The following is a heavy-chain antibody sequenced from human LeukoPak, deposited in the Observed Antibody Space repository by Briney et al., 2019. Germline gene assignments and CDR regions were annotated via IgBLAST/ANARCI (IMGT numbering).Heavy chain of an antibody. CDR3: ARDSGDSSGYYDAFDI. Sequence: GGSLRLSCAASGFTFSSYSLNWVRQAPGKGLDWVSSISSGSRYIYYADSVKGRFTIYRDNAKNSLYLQMNSLRAEDTAVYYCARDSGDSSGYYDAFDIWPQGTMVSVSS. J-gene: IGHJ3*02. D-gene: IGHD3-22*01. CDR1: GFTFSSYS. V-gene: IGHV3-21*01. CDR2: ISSGSRYI.